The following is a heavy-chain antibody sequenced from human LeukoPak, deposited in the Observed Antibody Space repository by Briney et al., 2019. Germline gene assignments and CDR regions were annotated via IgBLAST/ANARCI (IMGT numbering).Heavy chain of an antibody. CDR2: ISNDGNNE. V-gene: IGHV3-30*04. CDR1: GFTFTNYA. Sequence: PGKSLRLSCAASGFTFTNYAMHWVRQAPGKGLEWVAVISNDGNNEFYADSVKGRFTISRDSSKNTLYLQLGSLRAEDTALYYCTRVLYSSTWSPYSWGQGTLATVSS. D-gene: IGHD6-13*01. J-gene: IGHJ5*02. CDR3: TRVLYSSTWSPYS.